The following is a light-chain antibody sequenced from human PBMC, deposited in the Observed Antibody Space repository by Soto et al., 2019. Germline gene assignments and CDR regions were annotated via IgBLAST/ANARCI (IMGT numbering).Light chain of an antibody. J-gene: IGKJ4*01. CDR3: MQALQTPLT. Sequence: IVMTQSPLSLPVTPGEPASISCRSSQSLLHRNGYNFLDWYLQKPGQSPQLLIFLGSNRASGVPDRFNGSGSCTDFTLKISRVEAEDVGVYYCMQALQTPLTFGGGTKVEIK. CDR2: LGS. V-gene: IGKV2-28*01. CDR1: QSLLHRNGYNF.